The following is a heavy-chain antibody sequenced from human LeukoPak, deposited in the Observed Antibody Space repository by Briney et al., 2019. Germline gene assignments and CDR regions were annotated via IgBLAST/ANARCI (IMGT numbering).Heavy chain of an antibody. V-gene: IGHV3-23*01. D-gene: IGHD6-13*01. CDR3: AKGLSSSSWADFDY. CDR1: GFTFGSYA. CDR2: FSFSGGST. Sequence: PGGSLRLSGAASGFTFGSYAMSWVRQAPGKGLEWVSGFSFSGGSTYYADSVKGRFTISRDNSKNTLYLQMNSLRAEDTAVYYCAKGLSSSSWADFDYWGQGTLVTVSS. J-gene: IGHJ4*02.